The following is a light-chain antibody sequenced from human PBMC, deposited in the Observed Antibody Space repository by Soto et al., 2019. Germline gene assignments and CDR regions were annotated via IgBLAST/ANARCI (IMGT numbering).Light chain of an antibody. V-gene: IGKV3-11*01. CDR2: DAS. J-gene: IGKJ3*01. Sequence: EIVLTQSPATLSLSPGERATLSCRASQSVSSYLAWYQQKPGQAPRLLIYDASNRATGIPARFSVSGSGTDYTLTISSLEPEDFAVYYCQQRSNWPPRLTFGPGTKVDIK. CDR1: QSVSSY. CDR3: QQRSNWPPRLT.